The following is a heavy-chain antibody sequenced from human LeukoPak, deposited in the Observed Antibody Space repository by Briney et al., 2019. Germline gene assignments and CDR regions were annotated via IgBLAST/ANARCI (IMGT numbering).Heavy chain of an antibody. CDR2: ISSSSSYI. CDR1: GVTFSSYS. CDR3: AKAGYSSGWSGEFDY. J-gene: IGHJ4*02. V-gene: IGHV3-21*04. D-gene: IGHD6-19*01. Sequence: PGVSLRLSCAASGVTFSSYSMNWVRQGPGKGLEWVSSISSSSSYIYYADSVKGRFTISRDNAKNSLYLQMNSLRAEDTAVYYCAKAGYSSGWSGEFDYWGQGTLVTVSS.